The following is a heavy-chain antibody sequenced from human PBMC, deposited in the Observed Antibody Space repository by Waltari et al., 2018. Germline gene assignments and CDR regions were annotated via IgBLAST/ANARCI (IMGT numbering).Heavy chain of an antibody. J-gene: IGHJ3*01. CDR1: GGPISSYY. CDR3: ARGGSTSESFDV. CDR2: ISYSGST. D-gene: IGHD3-10*01. V-gene: IGHV4-59*01. Sequence: QLQLQESGPGLAKPSETLSLTCTVSGGPISSYYWSWIRQSPGKGLEWIGYISYSGSTNYHPSLKSRVTISVDTSKNEVSLKVTYVTPVDTAIYYCARGGSTSESFDVWGQGTMVTVSS.